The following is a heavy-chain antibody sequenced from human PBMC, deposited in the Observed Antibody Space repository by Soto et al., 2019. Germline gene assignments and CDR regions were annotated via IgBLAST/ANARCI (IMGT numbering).Heavy chain of an antibody. V-gene: IGHV1-18*01. D-gene: IGHD3-10*01. Sequence: ASVKVSCKTSGYTFSSYGISWVRQAPGQGLEWMGWISVYNGNTNYAQKLQGRVTMTTDTSTSTAYMELRSLRSDDTAVYYCARDRAILWSRGIDYWGQGTLVTVST. CDR2: ISVYNGNT. J-gene: IGHJ4*02. CDR1: GYTFSSYG. CDR3: ARDRAILWSRGIDY.